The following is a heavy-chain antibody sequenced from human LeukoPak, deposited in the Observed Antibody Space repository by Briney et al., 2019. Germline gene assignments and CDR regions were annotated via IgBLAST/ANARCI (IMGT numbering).Heavy chain of an antibody. D-gene: IGHD3-22*01. V-gene: IGHV1-69*10. CDR1: GYTFTSYG. Sequence: AASVKVSCKASGYTFTSYGISWVRQAPGQGLEWMGGIIPILGTANYAQKFQGRVTISADKSTSTAYMELSSLRSEDTAVYYCARDRRYYDSSEPADYWGQGTLVTVSS. J-gene: IGHJ4*02. CDR3: ARDRRYYDSSEPADY. CDR2: IIPILGTA.